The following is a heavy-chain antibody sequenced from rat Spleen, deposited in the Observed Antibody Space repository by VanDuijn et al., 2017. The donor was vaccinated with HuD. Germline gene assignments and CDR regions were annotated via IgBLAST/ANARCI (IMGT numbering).Heavy chain of an antibody. V-gene: IGHV2-13*01. Sequence: QVQLKESGPGLVQPSQTLSLTCTVSGFSLSNYGLIWVRQPPGKGPEWMGVIWGNGNANYNSPLKSRLSISRDTSKSQVYLKMNSLQTGDTATYYCASPFRWFAYWGQGTLVTVSS. CDR3: ASPFRWFAY. J-gene: IGHJ3*01. CDR2: IWGNGNA. CDR1: GFSLSNYG.